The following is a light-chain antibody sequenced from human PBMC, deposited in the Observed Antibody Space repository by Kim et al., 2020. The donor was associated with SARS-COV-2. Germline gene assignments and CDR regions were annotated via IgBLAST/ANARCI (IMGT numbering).Light chain of an antibody. CDR1: QDSERY. Sequence: DSVRERVTNTCQASQDSERYLNWFQQKPGKDPKLLIYDASNVEFGVPSRFSGSGSETHFSFTITSLHPEDVATYYCQQSDKRPLTFGPGTKVDIK. J-gene: IGKJ3*01. CDR2: DAS. V-gene: IGKV1-33*01. CDR3: QQSDKRPLT.